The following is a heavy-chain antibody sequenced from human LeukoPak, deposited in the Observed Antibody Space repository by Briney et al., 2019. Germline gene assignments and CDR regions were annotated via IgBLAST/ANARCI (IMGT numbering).Heavy chain of an antibody. CDR1: GYTFTSYA. D-gene: IGHD6-6*01. Sequence: ASVKVSCKASGYTFTSYAMNWVRQAPGQGLEWMGWINTNTGNPTYAQGFTGRFVFSLDTSVSTAYLQISSLKAEDTAVYYCARMGRIAAPLGFWFDPWGQGTLVTVSS. V-gene: IGHV7-4-1*02. CDR3: ARMGRIAAPLGFWFDP. J-gene: IGHJ5*02. CDR2: INTNTGNP.